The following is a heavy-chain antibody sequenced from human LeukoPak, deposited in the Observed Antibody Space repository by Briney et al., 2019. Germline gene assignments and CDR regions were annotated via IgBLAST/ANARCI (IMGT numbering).Heavy chain of an antibody. V-gene: IGHV1-2*02. CDR1: GFTFTDYY. CDR3: AREGNGLLSKDFDY. CDR2: IGPHSSAT. J-gene: IGHJ4*02. D-gene: IGHD2/OR15-2a*01. Sequence: ASMKVSCKSSGFTFTDYYIHWVRQTPGQGLEWMGYIGPHSSATSSPQEFQGRVTMTRDTSMSTAYMELTRLTSDDTAVYYCAREGNGLLSKDFDYWGQGTLVTVSS.